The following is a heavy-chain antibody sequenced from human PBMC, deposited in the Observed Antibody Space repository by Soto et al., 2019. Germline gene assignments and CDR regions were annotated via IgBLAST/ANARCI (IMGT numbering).Heavy chain of an antibody. Sequence: ASVEVSCKASGYTFTSYYIHWVRQAPGQGLEWMGIINHSGGSTSYAQKFQGRVTMTRDTSTSTVYMELSSLRSEDTAVYYCARGGGEAVVGTWGVYYYYYYGMDVWGQGTTVTVSS. CDR3: ARGGGEAVVGTWGVYYYYYYGMDV. CDR2: INHSGGST. D-gene: IGHD6-19*01. CDR1: GYTFTSYY. J-gene: IGHJ6*02. V-gene: IGHV1-46*01.